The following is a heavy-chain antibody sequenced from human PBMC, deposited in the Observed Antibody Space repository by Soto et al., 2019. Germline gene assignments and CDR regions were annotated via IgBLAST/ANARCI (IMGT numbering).Heavy chain of an antibody. Sequence: GESLKISCAASGFTVSSNYMSWVRQAPGKGLEWVSVIYSGGSTYYADSVKGRFTISRDNSKNTLYLQMNSLRAEDTAVYYCARDPYYDFWSGYYKNWFDPWGQGTLVTVSS. CDR3: ARDPYYDFWSGYYKNWFDP. V-gene: IGHV3-66*01. J-gene: IGHJ5*02. CDR1: GFTVSSNY. CDR2: IYSGGST. D-gene: IGHD3-3*01.